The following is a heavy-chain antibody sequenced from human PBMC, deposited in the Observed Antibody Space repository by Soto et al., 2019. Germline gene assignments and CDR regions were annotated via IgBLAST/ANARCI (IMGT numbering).Heavy chain of an antibody. CDR3: ARDSVAGRVSWFDP. CDR2: ISSSSSYI. CDR1: GFTFSSYS. V-gene: IGHV3-21*01. D-gene: IGHD6-19*01. Sequence: EVQLVESGGGLVKPGGSLRLSCAASGFTFSSYSMNWVRQAPGKGLEWVSSISSSSSYIYYADSVKGRFTISRDNAKNALYLQMNSLRAEDTAVYYCARDSVAGRVSWFDPWGPGTLVTVSS. J-gene: IGHJ5*02.